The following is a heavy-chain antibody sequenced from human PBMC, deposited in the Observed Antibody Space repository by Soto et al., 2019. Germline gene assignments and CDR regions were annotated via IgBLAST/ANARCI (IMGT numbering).Heavy chain of an antibody. CDR3: ARDQLYYNDISGRPLNAFDV. CDR1: GLTLRNYG. D-gene: IGHD3-22*01. CDR2: IGLGSSTK. V-gene: IGHV3-48*01. J-gene: IGHJ3*01. Sequence: HGGSTRLSCAASGLTLRNYGMNWVRQAPGKGLEWVSYIGLGSSTKYYADSVEGRFTISRDNAKNSLYLQMNSLRAEDTAVYYCARDQLYYNDISGRPLNAFDVWGQGTMVTVSS.